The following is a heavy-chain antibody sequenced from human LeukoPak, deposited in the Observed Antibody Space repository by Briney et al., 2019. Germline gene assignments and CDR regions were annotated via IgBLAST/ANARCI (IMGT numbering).Heavy chain of an antibody. CDR1: GFTFSNAW. J-gene: IGHJ4*02. CDR2: IKTKTDGETT. D-gene: IGHD3-10*01. V-gene: IGHV3-15*01. Sequence: PGGSLRLSCAASGFTFSNAWMSWVRQAPGRGLEWIGRIKTKTDGETTDYAAPVKGRFTISRDDSKNTLYLQMNSLKTEDTAVYYCTTPDGSGSYYPDYWGQGTLVTVSS. CDR3: TTPDGSGSYYPDY.